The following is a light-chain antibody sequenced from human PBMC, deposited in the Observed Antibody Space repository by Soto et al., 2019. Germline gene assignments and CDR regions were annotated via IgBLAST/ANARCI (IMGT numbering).Light chain of an antibody. CDR2: GAS. CDR1: QSVSSN. J-gene: IGKJ4*01. V-gene: IGKV3-15*01. CDR3: QQYASSPLLT. Sequence: EIVMTQSPATLSVSPGEGATLSCRASQSVSSNLAWYQQKPGQAPGLLIYGASTRATGIPARFSGSGSGTEFTLTISSLQSEDFAVYYCQQYASSPLLTFGGGTKVEIK.